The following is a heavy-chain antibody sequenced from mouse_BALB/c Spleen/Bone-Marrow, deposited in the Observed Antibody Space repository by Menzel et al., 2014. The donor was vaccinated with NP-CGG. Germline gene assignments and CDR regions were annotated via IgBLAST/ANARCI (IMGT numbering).Heavy chain of an antibody. CDR1: GYPFLSFG. Sequence: WSPYGYPFLSFGLPWDRPAPAKGLEWVASLSSGSSTIYYADTVKGRFTSSRDNPKNTLFLQMTRLRSEDTARYYGARKHEDAAPKWG. V-gene: IGHV5-17*02. D-gene: IGHD6-1*01. CDR3: ARKHEDAAPK. J-gene: IGHJ3*02. CDR2: LSSGSSTI.